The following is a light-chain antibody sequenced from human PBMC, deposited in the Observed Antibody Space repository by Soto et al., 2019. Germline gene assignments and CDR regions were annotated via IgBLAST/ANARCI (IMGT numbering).Light chain of an antibody. Sequence: QSVLTQPPSLSAAPGQRVTISCSGSTSNIGNNYVSWYQQVPRTAPKLLIYDTDQRPPGIPDRFSGSKSGTTATLAITGLQTGDEADYFCVSWDSDLDSVLFGGGTKLTVL. CDR1: TSNIGNNY. V-gene: IGLV1-51*01. CDR2: DTD. J-gene: IGLJ3*02. CDR3: VSWDSDLDSVL.